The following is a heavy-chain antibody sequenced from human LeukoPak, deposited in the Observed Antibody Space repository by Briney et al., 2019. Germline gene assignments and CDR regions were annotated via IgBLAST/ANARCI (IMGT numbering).Heavy chain of an antibody. CDR1: GGSISNTNW. V-gene: IGHV4-4*02. J-gene: IGHJ4*02. Sequence: SGTLSLTCGVSGGSISNTNWWTWVRQPPGKGLEWIGEVDLLGRTNYNPSLKSRVTISIDKSKNQFSLKLSSVTAADTAVYYCASLYGSSWPPFDYWGQGTLVTVSS. CDR3: ASLYGSSWPPFDY. CDR2: VDLLGRT. D-gene: IGHD6-13*01.